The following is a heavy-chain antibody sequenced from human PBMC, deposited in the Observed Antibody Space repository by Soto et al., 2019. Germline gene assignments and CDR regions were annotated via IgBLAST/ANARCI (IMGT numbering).Heavy chain of an antibody. D-gene: IGHD1-26*01. CDR1: GFIFSSYA. V-gene: IGHV3-23*01. J-gene: IGHJ4*02. CDR2: ISGSGGTT. CDR3: AKFQAFTFDRGAYFDC. Sequence: EVQLLESGGGLIQPGGSLRLSCAASGFIFSSYAMTWVRQAPGKGLEWVSSISGSGGTTDYVDSVKGRFTISRDNAKNTLYLQMSSLRAEDTALYYCAKFQAFTFDRGAYFDCWGQGTLVTVSS.